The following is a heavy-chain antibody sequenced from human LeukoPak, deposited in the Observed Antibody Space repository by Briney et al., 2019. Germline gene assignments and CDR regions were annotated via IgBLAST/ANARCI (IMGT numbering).Heavy chain of an antibody. CDR3: ARDSGSGTYY. Sequence: SETLSLTCTVSGGSISSYYWSWIRRPPGKGLEWIGHIYYTGSTNYNPSLKSRVTISIDTSKNQFSLQLSSVTAADTAVYYCARDSGSGTYYWGQGTLVTVSS. V-gene: IGHV4-59*01. J-gene: IGHJ4*02. CDR1: GGSISSYY. D-gene: IGHD6-19*01. CDR2: IYYTGST.